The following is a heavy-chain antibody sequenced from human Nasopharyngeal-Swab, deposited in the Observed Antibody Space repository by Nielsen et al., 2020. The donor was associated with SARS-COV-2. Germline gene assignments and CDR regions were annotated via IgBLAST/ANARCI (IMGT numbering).Heavy chain of an antibody. CDR2: MSNSGGTT. D-gene: IGHD3-10*01. Sequence: GESLKISCAVSGFPLTSYAMTWVRQAPGKGLEWVSAMSNSGGTTFYADSVKGRFTISRDTSKNTVYVQMNSLRAEDTAVYYCAKVRGVGSTEDHFDFWGQGTLLTVSS. V-gene: IGHV3-23*01. CDR1: GFPLTSYA. CDR3: AKVRGVGSTEDHFDF. J-gene: IGHJ4*02.